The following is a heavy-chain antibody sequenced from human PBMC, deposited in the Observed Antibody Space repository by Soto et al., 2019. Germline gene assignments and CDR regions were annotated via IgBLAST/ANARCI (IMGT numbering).Heavy chain of an antibody. Sequence: DGQLLESGGGLVPAGGSLRLSCAASGFTFNTYDMSWVRQAPGKGPEWVSDISGSGRKTNYADSVKGRFTISRDNSKNTLYLQMNSLRADDTALYYCAGLMIAFGGVFDYWGPGTLVTVSS. V-gene: IGHV3-23*01. CDR3: AGLMIAFGGVFDY. J-gene: IGHJ4*02. CDR2: ISGSGRKT. D-gene: IGHD3-16*01. CDR1: GFTFNTYD.